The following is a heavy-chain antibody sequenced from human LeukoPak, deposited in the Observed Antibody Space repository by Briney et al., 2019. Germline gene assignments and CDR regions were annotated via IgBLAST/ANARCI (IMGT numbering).Heavy chain of an antibody. J-gene: IGHJ4*02. CDR1: GFTLSSYA. V-gene: IGHV3-23*01. D-gene: IGHD1-26*01. CDR3: AKGSKWELLSFDY. CDR2: ISDTGNT. Sequence: GGSLRLSCAASGFTLSSYAMSWVRQAPGKGLEWVSAISDTGNTYHADSVKGRFTISRDSSKNTLFLQMNRLRPEDAAVYYCAKGSKWELLSFDYWGQGTLVTVSS.